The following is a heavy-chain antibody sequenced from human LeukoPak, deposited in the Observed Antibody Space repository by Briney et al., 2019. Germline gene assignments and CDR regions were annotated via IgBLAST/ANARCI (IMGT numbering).Heavy chain of an antibody. CDR3: ARGGNRLDY. CDR1: RGSVSSYY. J-gene: IGHJ4*02. CDR2: IYYTGST. Sequence: SETLSLTCSVSRGSVSSYYWSWIRQPPGKGLEWIGFIYYTGSTNYNPSLKSRVTMSVDTSKSQISLKLTSVTAADTAVYYCARGGNRLDYWGQETLVTVSS. V-gene: IGHV4-59*02. D-gene: IGHD1-14*01.